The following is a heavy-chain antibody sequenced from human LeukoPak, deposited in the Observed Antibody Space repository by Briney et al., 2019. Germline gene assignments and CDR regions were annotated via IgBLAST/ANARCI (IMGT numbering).Heavy chain of an antibody. Sequence: ASVKVSCKASGYTFNIYDINWVRQATGQGLEWMGWMNPNSGNTGYAQKFQGRVTMTTDTSTSTAYMELRSLRSDDTAVYYCARGASSYYDSSDYFDYWGQGTLVTVSS. CDR3: ARGASSYYDSSDYFDY. V-gene: IGHV1-8*02. CDR1: GYTFNIYD. D-gene: IGHD3-22*01. J-gene: IGHJ4*02. CDR2: MNPNSGNT.